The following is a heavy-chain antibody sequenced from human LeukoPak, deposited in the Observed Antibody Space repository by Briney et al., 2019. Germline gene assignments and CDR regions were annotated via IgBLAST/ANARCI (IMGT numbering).Heavy chain of an antibody. CDR3: ARVATVVSYFDY. V-gene: IGHV1-69*04. CDR2: IIPILGIA. J-gene: IGHJ4*02. D-gene: IGHD4-23*01. CDR1: GGTFSSYA. Sequence: RASVKVSCKASGGTFSSYAISWVRQAPGQGLEWMGRIIPILGIANYAQKFQGRVTITADKSTSTAYMELSSLRSEDTAVYYCARVATVVSYFDYWGQGTLVTVSS.